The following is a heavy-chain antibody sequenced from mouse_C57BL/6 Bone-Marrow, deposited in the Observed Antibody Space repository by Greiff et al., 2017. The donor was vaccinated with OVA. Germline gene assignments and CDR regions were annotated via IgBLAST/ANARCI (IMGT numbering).Heavy chain of an antibody. CDR3: AREGVYDDYGNWYFDV. CDR1: GYSITSGYY. D-gene: IGHD2-4*01. CDR2: ISYDGSN. Sequence: EVKLQESGPGLVKPSQSLSLTCSVTGYSITSGYYWNWIRQFPGNKLEWMGYISYDGSNNYNPSLKNRISITRDTSKNQFFLKLNSVTTEDTATYYCAREGVYDDYGNWYFDVWGTGTTVTVSS. J-gene: IGHJ1*03. V-gene: IGHV3-6*01.